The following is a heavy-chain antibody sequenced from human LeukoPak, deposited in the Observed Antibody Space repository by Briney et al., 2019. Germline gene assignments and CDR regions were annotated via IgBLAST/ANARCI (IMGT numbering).Heavy chain of an antibody. D-gene: IGHD1-26*01. CDR2: ISGSGGST. Sequence: GGSLRLSCTASGFTFSNYAMSWVRQAPGKGLEWVSVISGSGGSTYYADSVKGRFTISRDNSKNTLYLQMNSLRAEDTAVYYCAKSRSGSCYWDTDYWGQGTLVTVSS. V-gene: IGHV3-23*01. J-gene: IGHJ4*02. CDR1: GFTFSNYA. CDR3: AKSRSGSCYWDTDY.